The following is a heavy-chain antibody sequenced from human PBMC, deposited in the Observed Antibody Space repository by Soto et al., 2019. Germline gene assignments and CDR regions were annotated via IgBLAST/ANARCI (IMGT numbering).Heavy chain of an antibody. V-gene: IGHV3-30-3*01. J-gene: IGHJ6*02. CDR3: AREIEQQLLGDYYGMDV. Sequence: PGGSLRLSCAASGFTFSSYAMHWVRQAPGKGLEWVAVISYDGSNKYYADSVKGRFTISRDNSKNTLYLQMNSLRAEDTAVYYCAREIEQQLLGDYYGMDVWGQGTTVTVSS. D-gene: IGHD6-13*01. CDR2: ISYDGSNK. CDR1: GFTFSSYA.